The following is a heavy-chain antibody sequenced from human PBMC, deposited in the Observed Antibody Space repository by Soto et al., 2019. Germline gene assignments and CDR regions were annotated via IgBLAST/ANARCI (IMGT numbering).Heavy chain of an antibody. D-gene: IGHD2-21*02. V-gene: IGHV4-59*01. CDR2: MYKTRNT. CDR1: GGSISTYY. J-gene: IGHJ6*02. Sequence: QVRLQESGPGLVKPSETLSLTCTVSGGSISTYYWSWIRQPPGKGLEWIGYMYKTRNTIYNPSLKSRVTLSVDTSKNQFSLKLNAVNAADTAVYYCARDLWGYCGADCYPLDVWGQGTTVTVSS. CDR3: ARDLWGYCGADCYPLDV.